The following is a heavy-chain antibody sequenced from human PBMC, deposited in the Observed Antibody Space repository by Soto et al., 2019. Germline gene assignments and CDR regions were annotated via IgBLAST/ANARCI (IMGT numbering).Heavy chain of an antibody. Sequence: QVQLVQSGAEEKKPGASVKVSCKASGYTFTNYAMDWVRQAPGQRLEWMGWINAGNGNTKYSQKFQGRVTITRDTSASTAYMELSSLRSEDTAVYYCARGFPLWFDPGGQGTLVTVSS. CDR2: INAGNGNT. CDR1: GYTFTNYA. D-gene: IGHD3-16*02. J-gene: IGHJ5*02. CDR3: ARGFPLWFDP. V-gene: IGHV1-3*05.